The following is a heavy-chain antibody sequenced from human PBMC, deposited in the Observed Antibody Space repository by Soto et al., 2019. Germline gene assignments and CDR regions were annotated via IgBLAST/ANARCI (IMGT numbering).Heavy chain of an antibody. CDR1: GYGFTTYG. Sequence: QVHLVQSGAEVKKPGASVKVSCKGSGYGFTTYGITWVRQAPGQGLEWMAWISAHNGNTNYAQKDKGRVTVTRDTPTSTADMELRSLRYDDTAVYYCARGRYGDYWGQGALVTVSS. V-gene: IGHV1-18*01. CDR2: ISAHNGNT. J-gene: IGHJ4*02. CDR3: ARGRYGDY. D-gene: IGHD1-1*01.